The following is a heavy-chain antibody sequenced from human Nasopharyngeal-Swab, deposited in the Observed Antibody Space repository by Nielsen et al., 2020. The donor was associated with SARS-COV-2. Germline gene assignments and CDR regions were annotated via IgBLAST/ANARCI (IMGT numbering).Heavy chain of an antibody. CDR2: INSDGSST. D-gene: IGHD5-24*01. J-gene: IGHJ6*02. CDR1: GFTFSSYW. Sequence: GGSLRLSCAASGFTFSSYWMHWVRQAPGKGLVWVSRINSDGSSTSYADSVKGRFTISRDNAKNTLYLKMNSLRAEDTAVYYCARDLRDGYNLGYYYYGMDVWGQGTTVTVSS. CDR3: ARDLRDGYNLGYYYYGMDV. V-gene: IGHV3-74*01.